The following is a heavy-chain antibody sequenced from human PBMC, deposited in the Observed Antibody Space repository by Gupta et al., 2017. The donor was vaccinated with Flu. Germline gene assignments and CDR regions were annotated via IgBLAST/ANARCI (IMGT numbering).Heavy chain of an antibody. Sequence: TFSTESMNWVRQAPGKGLEWVSDSSRTGATIYYAASVKGRFTISRDTARNSLYLQMNSLRAEDTAVYDCATSCSGGNCLDYWGQGTLVTVSS. J-gene: IGHJ4*02. D-gene: IGHD2-15*01. CDR2: SSRTGATI. CDR1: TFSTES. CDR3: ATSCSGGNCLDY. V-gene: IGHV3-48*01.